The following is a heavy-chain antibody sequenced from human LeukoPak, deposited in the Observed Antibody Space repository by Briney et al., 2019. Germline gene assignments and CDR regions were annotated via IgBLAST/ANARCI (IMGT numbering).Heavy chain of an antibody. J-gene: IGHJ4*02. V-gene: IGHV1-2*06. CDR3: ARDGRERATDFDY. CDR2: INPNSGGT. CDR1: GYTFTGYY. D-gene: IGHD1-26*01. Sequence: ASVKVSCKASGYTFTGYYMHWVRQAPGQGLEWMGRINPNSGGTNYAQKFQGRVTMTRDASISTAYMELSRLRSDDTAVYYCARDGRERATDFDYWGQGTLVTVSS.